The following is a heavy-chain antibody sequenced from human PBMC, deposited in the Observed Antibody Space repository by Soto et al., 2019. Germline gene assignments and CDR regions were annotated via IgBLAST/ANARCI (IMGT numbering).Heavy chain of an antibody. J-gene: IGHJ4*02. CDR3: ARSGSGWLDY. Sequence: SETLSLTRTVTGRSVSSYYWCCIRQPPGKGLEWIVDIYYSGSTDYNPSLKSRVTISVDTSKNQFSLKLSSVTAADTAVYYCARSGSGWLDYWGQRTLVTVS. CDR1: GRSVSSYY. D-gene: IGHD6-19*01. V-gene: IGHV4-59*02. CDR2: IYYSGST.